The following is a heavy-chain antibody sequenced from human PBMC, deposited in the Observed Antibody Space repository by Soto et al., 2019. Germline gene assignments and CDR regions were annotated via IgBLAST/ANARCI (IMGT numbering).Heavy chain of an antibody. D-gene: IGHD6-19*01. V-gene: IGHV1-18*01. J-gene: IGHJ6*02. CDR2: ISGYNGNT. CDR3: SRFIMVGGWFDPNYYHGMDV. CDR1: GYTFSNYG. Sequence: QVQLVQSGAEVKKPGASVTVSCKTSGYTFSNYGINWVRQAPGQGLEWMGSISGYNGNTNYAQTVQGRVTMTTDTSTGTVYMELRSLKSDDTAIYYCSRFIMVGGWFDPNYYHGMDVWGQGTTVTVSS.